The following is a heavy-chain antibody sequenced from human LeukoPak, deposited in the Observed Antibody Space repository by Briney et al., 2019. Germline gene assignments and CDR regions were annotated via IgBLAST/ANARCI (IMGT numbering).Heavy chain of an antibody. CDR2: IIPIFGTA. D-gene: IGHD5-12*01. CDR3: AREPYSGYDPYYYYYYMDV. V-gene: IGHV1-69*05. J-gene: IGHJ6*03. CDR1: GGTFSSYA. Sequence: GASVKVSCKASGGTFSSYAISWVRQAPGRGLEWMGRIIPIFGTANYAQKFQGRVTITTDESTSTAYMELSSLRSEDTAVYYCAREPYSGYDPYYYYYYMDVWGKGTTVTVSS.